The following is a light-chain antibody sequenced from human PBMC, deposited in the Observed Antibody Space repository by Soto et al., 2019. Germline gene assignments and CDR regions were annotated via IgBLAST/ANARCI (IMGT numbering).Light chain of an antibody. V-gene: IGLV1-40*01. CDR2: GNN. CDR3: QSYDQRSDYV. CDR1: SSNIGAGYD. J-gene: IGLJ1*01. Sequence: QSVLTQPPSVSGAPGQRVTISCSGSSSNIGAGYDVHWYQQLPGTAPKLLIFGNNNRPSGVPDRFSGSKSGTSASLAITGLQTEDEADYYCQSYDQRSDYVLGIATKVTV.